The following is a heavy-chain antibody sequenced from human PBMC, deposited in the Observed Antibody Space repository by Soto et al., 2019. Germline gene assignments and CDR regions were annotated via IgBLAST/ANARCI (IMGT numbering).Heavy chain of an antibody. J-gene: IGHJ4*02. Sequence: GGSLRLSCAASGFTFSSFTMHWVRQAPGKGLEYVSVINSHGDSTYYANSVKGRFTISRDNSKNTLYLQMGSLRTEDMAVYYCARRDGYNFDYWGQGTLVTVSS. V-gene: IGHV3-64*01. D-gene: IGHD5-12*01. CDR1: GFTFSSFT. CDR2: INSHGDST. CDR3: ARRDGYNFDY.